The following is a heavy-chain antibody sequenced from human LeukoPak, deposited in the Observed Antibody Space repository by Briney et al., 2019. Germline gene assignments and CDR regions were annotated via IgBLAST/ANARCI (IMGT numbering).Heavy chain of an antibody. CDR2: INTNTGNP. V-gene: IGHV7-4-1*02. CDR3: ARDTPSTYCYDSSGNY. J-gene: IGHJ4*02. Sequence: ASVEVSCKASGYTFTSYGISWVRQAPGQGLEWMGWINTNTGNPTYAQGFTGRFVFSLDTSVSTAYLQISSLKAEDTAVYYCARDTPSTYCYDSSGNYWGQGTLVTVSS. CDR1: GYTFTSYG. D-gene: IGHD3-22*01.